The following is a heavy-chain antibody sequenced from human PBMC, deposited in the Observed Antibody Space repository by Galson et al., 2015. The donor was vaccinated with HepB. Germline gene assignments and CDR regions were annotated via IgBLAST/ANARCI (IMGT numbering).Heavy chain of an antibody. J-gene: IGHJ4*02. CDR1: GFTFSSYD. V-gene: IGHV3-13*05. CDR2: IGTAGDP. D-gene: IGHD6-13*01. CDR3: ARAYSSSWYSTYSAYYFDY. Sequence: SLRLSCAASGFTFSSYDMHWVRQATGKGLEWVSAIGTAGDPYYPGSVKGRFTISRENAKNSLYLQMNSLRAGDTAVYYCARAYSSSWYSTYSAYYFDYWGQGTLVTVSS.